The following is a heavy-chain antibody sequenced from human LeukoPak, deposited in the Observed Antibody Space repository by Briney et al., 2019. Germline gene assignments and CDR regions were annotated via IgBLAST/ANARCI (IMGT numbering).Heavy chain of an antibody. J-gene: IGHJ4*02. CDR3: ARGRVHYYGSGSYYGL. V-gene: IGHV4-34*01. D-gene: IGHD3-10*01. Sequence: PSETLSLTCAVYGGSFSGYYWSWLRQPPGKGLEGIGEINHSRSTHYNPSLTCLVTIPVDTSKNQFSLKLSSVTAADTAVYYCARGRVHYYGSGSYYGLWGQGTLVTVSS. CDR1: GGSFSGYY. CDR2: INHSRST.